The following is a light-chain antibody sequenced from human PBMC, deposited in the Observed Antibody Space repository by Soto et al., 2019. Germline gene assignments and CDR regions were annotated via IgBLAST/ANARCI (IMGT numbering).Light chain of an antibody. Sequence: EIVLTQSPATLSVSAGDRATLSCRASQSISSYLAWYQHKPGQAPRLLIYDASNMATGIPARFRGSGSGTEFTLTISSREPEAVAVYSFQQHRIWPPPFTFGQGTKLEIK. CDR3: QQHRIWPPPFT. CDR1: QSISSY. CDR2: DAS. V-gene: IGKV3-11*01. J-gene: IGKJ1*01.